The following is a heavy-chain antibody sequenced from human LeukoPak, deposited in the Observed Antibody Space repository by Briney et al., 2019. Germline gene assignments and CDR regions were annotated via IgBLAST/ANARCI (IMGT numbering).Heavy chain of an antibody. CDR1: GFTFSSYS. J-gene: IGHJ4*02. D-gene: IGHD3-22*01. CDR2: ISSSSSTI. Sequence: GGSLRLSCAASGFTFSSYSMNWVRQAPGKGLEWVSYISSSSSTIYYADSVKGRFTISRDNAKNSLYLQMNSLRAEDTAVYYCARRIDDSGYYGLIDDFWGQGTLVTVSS. CDR3: ARRIDDSGYYGLIDDF. V-gene: IGHV3-48*04.